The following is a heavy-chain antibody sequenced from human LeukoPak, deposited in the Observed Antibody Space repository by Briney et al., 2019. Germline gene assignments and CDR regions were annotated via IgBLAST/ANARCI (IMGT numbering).Heavy chain of an antibody. D-gene: IGHD3-10*01. CDR1: GFTFSSYA. CDR2: VTGNGDNT. J-gene: IGHJ4*02. Sequence: GGSLRLSCAASGFTFSSYAMSWVRQAPGKGLEWVSSVTGNGDNTFHADSVKGRFTISRDNSKNMLYLQINSRRAEDTVVYYCARDRNYFEALHRSYWGQGTLVTVSS. CDR3: ARDRNYFEALHRSY. V-gene: IGHV3-23*01.